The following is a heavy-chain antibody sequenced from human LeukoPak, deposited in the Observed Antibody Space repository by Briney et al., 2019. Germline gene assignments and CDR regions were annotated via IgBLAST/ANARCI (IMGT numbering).Heavy chain of an antibody. CDR1: GGTFISYA. D-gene: IGHD3-22*01. Sequence: SVKVSCKASGGTFISYAISWVRQAPGQGLEWMGGIIPIFGTANYAQKFQGRVTITADESTSTAYMELSSLRSEDTAVYYCASGHYDSSGISLAALYGNAFDIWGQGTMVTVSS. CDR3: ASGHYDSSGISLAALYGNAFDI. V-gene: IGHV1-69*13. CDR2: IIPIFGTA. J-gene: IGHJ3*02.